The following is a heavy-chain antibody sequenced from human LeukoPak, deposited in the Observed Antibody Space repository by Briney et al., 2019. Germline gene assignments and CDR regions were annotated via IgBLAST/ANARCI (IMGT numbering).Heavy chain of an antibody. CDR1: GYTFSSYG. CDR2: ISAYNGYT. CDR3: ARQAGWGHYSDC. Sequence: ASVKVSCKASGYTFSSYGISWVRQAPGQGLEWMGRISAYNGYTNYAQKLQGRVTMTTDTSTTTAYMELRSLRSDDTAVYYCARQAGWGHYSDCWGQGTLVTVSS. D-gene: IGHD6-19*01. V-gene: IGHV1-18*01. J-gene: IGHJ4*02.